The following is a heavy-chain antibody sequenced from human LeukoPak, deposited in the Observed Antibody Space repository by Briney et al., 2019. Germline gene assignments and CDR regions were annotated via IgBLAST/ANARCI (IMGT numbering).Heavy chain of an antibody. CDR3: ARDDSMVRGALYYFDY. CDR2: IWYDGSNK. CDR1: GFTFSSYG. V-gene: IGHV3-33*01. Sequence: GRSLRLSCAASGFTFSSYGMHWVRQAPGKGLEGVAVIWYDGSNKYYADSVKGRFTISRDNSKNTLYLQMNSLRAEDTAVYYCARDDSMVRGALYYFDYWGQGTLVTVSS. J-gene: IGHJ4*02. D-gene: IGHD3-10*01.